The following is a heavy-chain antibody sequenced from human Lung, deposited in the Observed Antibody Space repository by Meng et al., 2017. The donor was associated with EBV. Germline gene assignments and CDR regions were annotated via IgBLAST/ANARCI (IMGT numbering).Heavy chain of an antibody. V-gene: IGHV7-4-1*02. J-gene: IGHJ4*02. CDR3: ARDSYYYGSGSYKFAH. Sequence: QVQLGQSGSELQKPGASVKVSCKVSGYTFTSYAINWVRQAPGQGLEWMGWINTNTGNPTYAQGFTGRFVFSLDTSVSTAYLQISSLKAEDSAVYFCARDSYYYGSGSYKFAHWGQGTLVTVSS. CDR2: INTNTGNP. CDR1: GYTFTSYA. D-gene: IGHD3-10*01.